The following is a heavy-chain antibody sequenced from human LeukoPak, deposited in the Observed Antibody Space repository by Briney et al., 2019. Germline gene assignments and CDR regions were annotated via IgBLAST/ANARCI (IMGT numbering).Heavy chain of an antibody. CDR3: ARAFYGSGWYDFDY. CDR2: IYNDDNT. V-gene: IGHV3-53*01. Sequence: GGSLRLSCAASGFTVSSNYMSWVRQAPGKGLEWVSVIYNDDNTYYADSVKGRFTISRDNSKNTLYLQMNSLRAEDTAVYYCARAFYGSGWYDFDYWGQGTLVTVSS. J-gene: IGHJ4*02. CDR1: GFTVSSNY. D-gene: IGHD6-19*01.